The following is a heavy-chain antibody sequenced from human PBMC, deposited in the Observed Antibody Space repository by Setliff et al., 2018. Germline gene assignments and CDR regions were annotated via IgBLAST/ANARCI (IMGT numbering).Heavy chain of an antibody. J-gene: IGHJ3*02. CDR2: VSGGGTVK. Sequence: HPGGSLRLSCEGSGFSFTDYSMNWVRQAPGKRLEWVSGVSGGGTVKHYAESVKGRFTISRDNSKNTLYLDMKRLRVEDTAIYSCAKVQRRGWYSYFEDAFDIWGQGTVVTVSS. D-gene: IGHD1-26*01. V-gene: IGHV3-23*01. CDR1: GFSFTDYS. CDR3: AKVQRRGWYSYFEDAFDI.